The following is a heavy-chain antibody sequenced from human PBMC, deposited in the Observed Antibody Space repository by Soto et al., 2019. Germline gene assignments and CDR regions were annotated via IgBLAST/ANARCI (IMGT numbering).Heavy chain of an antibody. CDR1: GYTFTSYD. V-gene: IGHV1-8*01. D-gene: IGHD4-17*01. CDR2: MNPNSGNT. J-gene: IGHJ6*02. CDR3: ARGRATVTSNYYYGMDV. Sequence: QVQLVQSGAEVKKPGASVKVSCKASGYTFTSYDINWVRQATGQGLEWMGWMNPNSGNTGYAQKFRGRVTMTRNTSISTAYMELSSLRSEDTAVYYCARGRATVTSNYYYGMDVWGQGTTVTVSS.